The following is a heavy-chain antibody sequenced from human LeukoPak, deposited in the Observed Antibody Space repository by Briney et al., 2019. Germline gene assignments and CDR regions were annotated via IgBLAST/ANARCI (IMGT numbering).Heavy chain of an antibody. CDR2: ISSSSSYI. CDR1: GFTFSSYS. V-gene: IGHV3-21*01. D-gene: IGHD3-22*01. Sequence: GGSLTLSCAVSGFTFSSYSMNWVRQAPGEGLEWVSSISSSSSYIYYADSVKGRFTISRDNSKNSLYLQMNSLRAEDTAVYYCARDQRSCGYAFGDDYWGQGTLVTVSS. CDR3: ARDQRSCGYAFGDDY. J-gene: IGHJ4*02.